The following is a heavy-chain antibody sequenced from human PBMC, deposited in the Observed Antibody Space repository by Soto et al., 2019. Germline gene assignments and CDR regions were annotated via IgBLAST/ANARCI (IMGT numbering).Heavy chain of an antibody. Sequence: SETLSLTCAVYGGSFSGYYWSWIRQPPGKGLEWIGEINHSGSTNYNPSLKSRVTISVDTSKNQFSLKLSSVTAADTAVYYCARVKQWLVLRRVYGMDVPGQPTTVTVSS. D-gene: IGHD6-19*01. CDR2: INHSGST. V-gene: IGHV4-34*01. J-gene: IGHJ6*02. CDR3: ARVKQWLVLRRVYGMDV. CDR1: GGSFSGYY.